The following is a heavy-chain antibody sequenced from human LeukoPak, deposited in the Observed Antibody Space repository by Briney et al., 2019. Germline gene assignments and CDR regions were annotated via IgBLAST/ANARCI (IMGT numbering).Heavy chain of an antibody. D-gene: IGHD3-3*01. CDR3: AACLEWLLPDP. CDR1: GGSISSYY. Sequence: SETLSLTCTVSGGSISSYYWSWIRQPPGKGLEWIGYIYYSGSTNYNPSLKSRVTISVDTSKNQFSLKLSSVTAADTAVYYCAACLEWLLPDPWGQGTLVTVSS. V-gene: IGHV4-59*12. J-gene: IGHJ5*02. CDR2: IYYSGST.